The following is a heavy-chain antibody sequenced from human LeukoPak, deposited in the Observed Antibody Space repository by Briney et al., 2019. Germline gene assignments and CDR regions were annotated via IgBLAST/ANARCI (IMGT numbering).Heavy chain of an antibody. D-gene: IGHD4-17*01. Sequence: GESLKISCKGSGYSFTSYWIGWVRQMPGKGLEWMGRIDPSDSYTKYSPSFEGHVTISVDKSISTAFLQWNSLKASDSAMYYCATGASKVTTDFANYWGQGTQVAVSS. V-gene: IGHV5-10-1*01. CDR3: ATGASKVTTDFANY. J-gene: IGHJ4*02. CDR1: GYSFTSYW. CDR2: IDPSDSYT.